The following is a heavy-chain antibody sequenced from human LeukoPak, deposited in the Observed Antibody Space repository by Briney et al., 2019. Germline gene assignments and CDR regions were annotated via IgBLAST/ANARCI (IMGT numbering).Heavy chain of an antibody. V-gene: IGHV4-4*07. CDR1: GGSISSYY. Sequence: SETLSLTCTVSGGSISSYYWSWIRQPAGKGLEWIGRIYTSGSTYYSPSLRSRVTISLDTSRNQFSLKLNSVTAADTAVYYCAKSNGYGLVDIWGQGTMVTVSS. CDR3: AKSNGYGLVDI. D-gene: IGHD3-10*01. CDR2: IYTSGST. J-gene: IGHJ3*02.